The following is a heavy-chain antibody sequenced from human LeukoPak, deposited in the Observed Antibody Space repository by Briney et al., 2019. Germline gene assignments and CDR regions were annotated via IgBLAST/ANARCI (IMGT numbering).Heavy chain of an antibody. D-gene: IGHD2/OR15-2a*01. Sequence: GASVKVSCKASGYTFTGYYIHWVRQASGQGREWMGWMNPDNGNTGYAQKLQGRITMTSNNSISTFFMELSSLTDEDTAVYFCARGEYMYGHDIDYWGQGTLVTVSS. CDR2: MNPDNGNT. CDR3: ARGEYMYGHDIDY. J-gene: IGHJ4*02. V-gene: IGHV1-8*02. CDR1: GYTFTGYY.